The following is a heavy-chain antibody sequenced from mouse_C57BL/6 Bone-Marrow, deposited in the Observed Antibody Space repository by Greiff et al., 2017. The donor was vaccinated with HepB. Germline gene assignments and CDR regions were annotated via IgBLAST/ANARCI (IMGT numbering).Heavy chain of an antibody. CDR1: GFTFSSYA. D-gene: IGHD2-10*01. CDR2: ISDGGSYT. J-gene: IGHJ3*01. V-gene: IGHV5-4*01. Sequence: EVKLMESGGGLVKPGGSLKLSCAASGFTFSSYAMSWVRQTPEKRLEWVATISDGGSYTYYPDNVKGRFTISRDNAKNNLYLQMSHLKSEDTAMYYGAREWPTMAYWGQGTLVTVSA. CDR3: AREWPTMAY.